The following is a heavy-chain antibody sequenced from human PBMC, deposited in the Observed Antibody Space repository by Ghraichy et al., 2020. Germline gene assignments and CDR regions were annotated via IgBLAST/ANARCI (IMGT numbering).Heavy chain of an antibody. J-gene: IGHJ4*02. CDR3: ARDLTMVRGVIKD. CDR1: GFTFSSYA. D-gene: IGHD3-10*01. CDR2: ISYDGSNK. Sequence: GGSLRLSCAASGFTFSSYAMHWVRQAPGKGLEWVAVISYDGSNKYYADSVKGRFTISRDNSKNTLYLQMNSLRAEDTAVYYCARDLTMVRGVIKDWGQGTLVTVSS. V-gene: IGHV3-30-3*01.